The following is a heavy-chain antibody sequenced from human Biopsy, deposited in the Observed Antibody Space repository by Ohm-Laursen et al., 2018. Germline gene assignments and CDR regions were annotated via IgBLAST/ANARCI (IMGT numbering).Heavy chain of an antibody. CDR1: GESFSDYY. Sequence: SDTLSLTCEVSGESFSDYYWSWIRQSPGKGLEWIGEINHRGRSSYSPSLQSRVTISVDASKNQFSLNMKSVTAADPAVYFCAREGGGLLPIRLTDFWGPGMMVTVSS. J-gene: IGHJ4*02. D-gene: IGHD1-26*01. CDR3: AREGGGLLPIRLTDF. V-gene: IGHV4-34*01. CDR2: INHRGRS.